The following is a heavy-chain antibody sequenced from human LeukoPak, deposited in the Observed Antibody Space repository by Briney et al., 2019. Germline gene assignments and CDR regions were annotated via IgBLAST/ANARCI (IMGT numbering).Heavy chain of an antibody. CDR1: GYTFTGYY. CDR3: ARALGATYSSYYYYYYMDV. D-gene: IGHD1-26*01. V-gene: IGHV1-2*02. Sequence: ASVKVSCKASGYTFTGYYMHWVRQAPGQGLEWMGWINPNSGGTNYAQKFQGRVTMTRDTSISTAYMELSRLRSEDTAVYYCARALGATYSSYYYYYYMDVWGKGTTVTVSS. CDR2: INPNSGGT. J-gene: IGHJ6*03.